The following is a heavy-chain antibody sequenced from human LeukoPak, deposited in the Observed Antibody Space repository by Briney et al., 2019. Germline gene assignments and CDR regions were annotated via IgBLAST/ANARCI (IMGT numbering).Heavy chain of an antibody. J-gene: IGHJ6*03. CDR3: ARGDYYDSSGFYSYYYFMDV. CDR1: GGSISSYY. V-gene: IGHV3-7*01. CDR2: IQQDGSER. D-gene: IGHD3-22*01. Sequence: ETLSLTCTVSGGSISSYYWSWVRQAPGKGLEWVAKIQQDGSERHYVDSVKGRFTISRDNVKNSLYLEMNSLRAEDTAVYYCARGDYYDSSGFYSYYYFMDVWGKGTTVTVSS.